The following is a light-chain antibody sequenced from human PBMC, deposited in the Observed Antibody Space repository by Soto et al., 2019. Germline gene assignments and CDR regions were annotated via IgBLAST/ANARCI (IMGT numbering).Light chain of an antibody. CDR1: TSGVGIYNL. V-gene: IGLV2-23*02. CDR3: SSYAGSRWA. Sequence: QSALTQPDSVSGSPGQSITISCSGTTSGVGIYNLVSWYQQHPGKAPKLVIYEVDKRPSGVSNGFSGSRSANTASLPFSGVQSEDEADYCGSSYAGSRWAFGGGTKVTV. J-gene: IGLJ3*02. CDR2: EVD.